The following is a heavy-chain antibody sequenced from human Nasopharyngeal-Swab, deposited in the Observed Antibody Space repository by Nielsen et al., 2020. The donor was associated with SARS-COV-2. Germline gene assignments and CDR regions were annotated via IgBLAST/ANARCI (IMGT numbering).Heavy chain of an antibody. Sequence: SKTLSLTCAVYGGSFSGYYWSWIRQPPGKGLEWIGEINHSGSTNYNPSLKSRVTISVDTSKNQFSLKLSSVTAADTAVYYCARGFSALLWFGELFKSYGMDVWGQGTTVTVSS. CDR3: ARGFSALLWFGELFKSYGMDV. CDR1: GGSFSGYY. D-gene: IGHD3-10*01. J-gene: IGHJ6*02. V-gene: IGHV4-34*01. CDR2: INHSGST.